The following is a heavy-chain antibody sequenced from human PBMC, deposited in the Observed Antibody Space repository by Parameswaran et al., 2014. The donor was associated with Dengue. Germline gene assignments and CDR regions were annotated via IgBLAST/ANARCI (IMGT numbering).Heavy chain of an antibody. D-gene: IGHD3-22*01. J-gene: IGHJ3*02. CDR3: ASHYYDSSGYPI. CDR2: IYHSGST. Sequence: RWIRQPPGKGLEWIGEIYHSGSTNYNPSLKSRVTISVDKSKNQFSLKLSSVTAADTAVYYCASHYYDSSGYPIWGQGTMVTVSS. V-gene: IGHV4-4*02.